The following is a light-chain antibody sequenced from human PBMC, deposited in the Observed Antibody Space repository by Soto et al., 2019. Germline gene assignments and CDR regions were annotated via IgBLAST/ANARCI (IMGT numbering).Light chain of an antibody. J-gene: IGKJ2*01. CDR2: HAY. Sequence: EIVLTQSPGTLSLSPGERATLSCRASQSVSLSYLAWYQQKPGQAPRLLIYHAYTRATGIRDRSCGSGSGLDFSLTISRVAPAVFAVYYCQQYGGPPNTFGERNKL. CDR3: QQYGGPPNT. CDR1: QSVSLSY. V-gene: IGKV3-20*01.